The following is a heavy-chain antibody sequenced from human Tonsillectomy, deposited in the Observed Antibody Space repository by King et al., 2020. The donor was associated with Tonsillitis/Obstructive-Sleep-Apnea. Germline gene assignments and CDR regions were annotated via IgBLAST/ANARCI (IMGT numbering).Heavy chain of an antibody. J-gene: IGHJ6*03. CDR2: ISYDGSNK. D-gene: IGHD2-2*01. V-gene: IGHV3-30*04. CDR3: ARGGYCSSTSCPEGYYYYYMDV. Sequence: VQLVESGGGVVQPGRSLRLSCAASGFTFSSYAMHWVRQAPGKGLEWVAVISYDGSNKYYADSVKGRFTISRDNSKNTLYLQMNRLRAEDTAVYYCARGGYCSSTSCPEGYYYYYMDVWGKGTTVTVSS. CDR1: GFTFSSYA.